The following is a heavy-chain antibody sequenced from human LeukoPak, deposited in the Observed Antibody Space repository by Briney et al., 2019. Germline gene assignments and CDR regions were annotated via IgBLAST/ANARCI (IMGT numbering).Heavy chain of an antibody. CDR1: GGSISSYY. Sequence: TSETLPLTCTVSGGSISSYYWSWIRQPAGKGLEWIGRIYTSGSTNYNPSLKSRVTMSVDTSKNQFSLKLSSVTAADTAVYYCARDSSSWAIDYWGQGTMVTVSS. J-gene: IGHJ4*02. V-gene: IGHV4-4*07. CDR2: IYTSGST. CDR3: ARDSSSWAIDY. D-gene: IGHD6-13*01.